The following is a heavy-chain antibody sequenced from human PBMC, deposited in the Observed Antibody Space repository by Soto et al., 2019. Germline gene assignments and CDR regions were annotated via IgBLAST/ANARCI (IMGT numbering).Heavy chain of an antibody. CDR3: AKRRGAGGHFDY. CDR2: VSIGGST. D-gene: IGHD2-15*01. V-gene: IGHV3-23*01. CDR1: GFTFSSYA. J-gene: IGHJ4*02. Sequence: GGSLRLSCAASGFTFSSYAMGWVRQGPGKGPEWVAVVSIGGSTHYADSVRGRFTISRDNSKNTLSLQMNSLTAEDTAVYFCAKRRGAGGHFDYWGQGALVTVSS.